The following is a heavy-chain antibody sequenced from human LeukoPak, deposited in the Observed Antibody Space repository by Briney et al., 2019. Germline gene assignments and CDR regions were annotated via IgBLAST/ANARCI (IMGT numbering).Heavy chain of an antibody. Sequence: GGSLRLSCAASGFTVSSNYMSWVRQAPGKGLEWVSVIYSGGSTYYADSVKGRFTISRDNSKNTLYLQMNSLRAEDTAVYYCARVAYSYGYYMDVWGKGTTVTVSS. CDR2: IYSGGST. CDR3: ARVAYSYGYYMDV. V-gene: IGHV3-53*01. CDR1: GFTVSSNY. J-gene: IGHJ6*03. D-gene: IGHD5-18*01.